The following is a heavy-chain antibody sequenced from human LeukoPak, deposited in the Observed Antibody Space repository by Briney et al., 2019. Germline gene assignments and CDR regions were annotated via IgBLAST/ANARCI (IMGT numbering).Heavy chain of an antibody. V-gene: IGHV3-74*01. CDR2: IKSDGSIT. J-gene: IGHJ1*01. CDR1: GFTFSYYW. Sequence: PGGSLRLSCAASGFTFSYYWMHWVRQAPGKGLVWVSRIKSDGSITEYADSVKGRFTISRDNSKNTLYLQMNSLRAEDTAVYYCAKDLSYYDSSGYYYAEYFQHWGQGTLVTVSS. D-gene: IGHD3-22*01. CDR3: AKDLSYYDSSGYYYAEYFQH.